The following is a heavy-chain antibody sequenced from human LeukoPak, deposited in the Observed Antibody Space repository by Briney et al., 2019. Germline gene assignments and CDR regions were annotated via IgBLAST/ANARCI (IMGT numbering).Heavy chain of an antibody. J-gene: IGHJ6*03. V-gene: IGHV4-39*01. D-gene: IGHD3-3*01. CDR2: IYYSGST. Sequence: PSETLSLTCTVSGGSISSSSYYWGWIRQPPGKGLEWIGNIYYSGSTYYNPSLKSRVTISVDTSKNQFSLKLSSVTAADTAVYYCARLYRNDFWSGFDYYFMDVWGKGTTVTVSS. CDR1: GGSISSSSYY. CDR3: ARLYRNDFWSGFDYYFMDV.